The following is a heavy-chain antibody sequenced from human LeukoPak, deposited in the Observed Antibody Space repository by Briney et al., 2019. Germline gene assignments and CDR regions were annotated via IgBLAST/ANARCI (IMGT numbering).Heavy chain of an antibody. J-gene: IGHJ4*02. CDR2: IKQDGSEK. CDR3: ARDASIAVAGDY. Sequence: PGGSLRLLCAASGLTFSSSGMSWVRQAPGKGLEWVANIKQDGSEKYYVDSVKGRFTISRDNAKNSLYLQMNSLRAEDTAVYYCARDASIAVAGDYWGQGTLVTVSS. D-gene: IGHD6-19*01. V-gene: IGHV3-7*01. CDR1: GLTFSSSG.